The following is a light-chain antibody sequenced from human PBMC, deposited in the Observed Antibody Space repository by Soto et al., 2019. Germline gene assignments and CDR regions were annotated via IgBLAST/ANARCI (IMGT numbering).Light chain of an antibody. Sequence: EIVLTQSPGTLSLSPGETATLSCRASQSVSSSYLAWYHQKPGQAPRLLIYGASSRATGIPDRFIGSGSGTDFTLTISRLELEDFAVYYCQQYDRSLYTCAQGTKLEIK. CDR3: QQYDRSLYT. CDR2: GAS. J-gene: IGKJ2*01. V-gene: IGKV3-20*01. CDR1: QSVSSSY.